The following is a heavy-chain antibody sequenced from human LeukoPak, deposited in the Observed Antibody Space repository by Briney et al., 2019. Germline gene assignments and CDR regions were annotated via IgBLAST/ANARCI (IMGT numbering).Heavy chain of an antibody. Sequence: SETLSLTCTVSGGSVSSGSYYWSWIRQPPGKGLEWIGYIYYSGSTNYNPSLKSRVTISVDTSKNQFSLKLSSVTAADTAVYYCARGEWLRFFDYWGQGTLVTVSS. CDR2: IYYSGST. CDR3: ARGEWLRFFDY. V-gene: IGHV4-61*01. CDR1: GGSVSSGSYY. J-gene: IGHJ4*02. D-gene: IGHD5-12*01.